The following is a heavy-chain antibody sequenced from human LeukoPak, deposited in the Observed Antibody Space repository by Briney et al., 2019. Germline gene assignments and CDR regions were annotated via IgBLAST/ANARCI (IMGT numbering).Heavy chain of an antibody. CDR2: NSAYNGNT. D-gene: IGHD3-9*01. J-gene: IGHJ4*02. Sequence: ASVKVSCKASGYTFTSYGISWVRQAPGQGLEWMGWNSAYNGNTNYAQKLQGRVTMTTDTSTSTAYMELRSLRSDDTAVYYCARLNYDILTGYSETTDYWGQGTLVTVSS. V-gene: IGHV1-18*01. CDR1: GYTFTSYG. CDR3: ARLNYDILTGYSETTDY.